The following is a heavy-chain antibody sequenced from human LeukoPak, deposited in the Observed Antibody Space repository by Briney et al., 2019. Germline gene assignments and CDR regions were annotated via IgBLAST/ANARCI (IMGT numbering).Heavy chain of an antibody. J-gene: IGHJ6*02. D-gene: IGHD3-10*01. Sequence: SETLSLTCGVYGGSFSGYYWSWVRQPPGKGLEWIGEINHNGGTNYNPSLKSRVTMSVDTSKNQFSLKLSSVTAADTAVYSCARGYYYGSGSYYYYYYGMDVWGQGTTVTVSS. CDR3: ARGYYYGSGSYYYYYYGMDV. CDR1: GGSFSGYY. V-gene: IGHV4-34*01. CDR2: INHNGGT.